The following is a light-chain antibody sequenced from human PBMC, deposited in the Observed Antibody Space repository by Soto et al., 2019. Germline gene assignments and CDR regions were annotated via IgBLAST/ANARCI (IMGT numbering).Light chain of an antibody. V-gene: IGKV1-39*01. CDR2: EAS. CDR3: QQSYDPPFT. CDR1: QSISTY. J-gene: IGKJ3*01. Sequence: DIQMTQSPASLSASVGDRVTITCRASQSISTYLNWYQQRPGRAPKLLIYEASSLQSGVPSRFSGSGSGTDVTLTISSLQPEDFATYYCQQSYDPPFTFGPGTKVDIK.